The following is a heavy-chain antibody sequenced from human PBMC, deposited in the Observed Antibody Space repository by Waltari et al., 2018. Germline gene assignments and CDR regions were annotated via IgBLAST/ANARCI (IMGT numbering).Heavy chain of an antibody. CDR3: ARHMATINWELYYFDY. CDR1: GYSISSGYS. CDR2: IYHSGST. V-gene: IGHV4-38-2*01. Sequence: QVQLQESGPGLVKPSETLSLTCAVSGYSISSGYSWGWIRQPPGKGLEWIGSIYHSGSTYYNPSLKSRVTISVDTSKNQFSLKLSSVTAADTAVYYCARHMATINWELYYFDYWGQGTLVTVSS. D-gene: IGHD3-10*01. J-gene: IGHJ4*02.